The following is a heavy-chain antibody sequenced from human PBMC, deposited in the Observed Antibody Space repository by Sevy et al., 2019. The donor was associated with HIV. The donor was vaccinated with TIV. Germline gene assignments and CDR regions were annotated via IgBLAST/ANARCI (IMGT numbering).Heavy chain of an antibody. CDR3: ARAGGVPRADCFDY. Sequence: GGSLRLSCAASGFNFNIYSMNWVRQAPGKGLEWVSSISGSSSYIFYGDSVKGRFTISRDNAKNSLYLQMNSLRAEDTAVYYCARAGGVPRADCFDYWGQGTLVTVSS. J-gene: IGHJ4*02. V-gene: IGHV3-21*01. D-gene: IGHD2-8*01. CDR1: GFNFNIYS. CDR2: ISGSSSYI.